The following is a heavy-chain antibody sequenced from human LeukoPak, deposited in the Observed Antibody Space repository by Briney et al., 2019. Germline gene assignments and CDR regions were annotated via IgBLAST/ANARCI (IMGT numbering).Heavy chain of an antibody. CDR2: IYNTGNT. CDR1: GGSISSYY. Sequence: SETLSLTCTVSGGSISSYYWSWIRQPAGKGLEWIGRIYNTGNTNYNPSLKSRVTMSVDTSKNQFSLKLTSVTAADTAVYYCARAEFIVTAGTDQEYYFDYWGQGALVTVSS. D-gene: IGHD6-13*01. CDR3: ARAEFIVTAGTDQEYYFDY. J-gene: IGHJ4*02. V-gene: IGHV4-4*07.